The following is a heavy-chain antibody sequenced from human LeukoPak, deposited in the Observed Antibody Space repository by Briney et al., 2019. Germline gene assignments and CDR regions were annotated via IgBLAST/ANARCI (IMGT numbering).Heavy chain of an antibody. CDR1: GGSISSGGYY. J-gene: IGHJ5*02. V-gene: IGHV4-31*03. CDR3: AGEKKAWNDVRFDP. D-gene: IGHD1-1*01. CDR2: IYYSGST. Sequence: SETLSLTCTVSGGSISSGGYYWSWIRQHPGKGLEWIGYIYYSGSTYYNPSLKSRVTISVDTSKNQFSLKLSSVTAADTAVYYCAGEKKAWNDVRFDPWGQGTLVTVSS.